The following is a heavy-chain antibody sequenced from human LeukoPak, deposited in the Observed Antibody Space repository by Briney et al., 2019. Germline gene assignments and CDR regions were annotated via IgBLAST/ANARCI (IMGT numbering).Heavy chain of an antibody. CDR3: ARDMALLRYFDWLPNLRYYYYYMDV. CDR2: INHSGST. CDR1: GGSFSGYY. D-gene: IGHD3-9*01. Sequence: SETLSLTCAVYGGSFSGYYWSWIRQPPGKGLEWIGEINHSGSTNYNPSLKSRVTISVDTSKNQFSLKLSSVTAADTAVYYCARDMALLRYFDWLPNLRYYYYYMDVWGKGTTVTISS. V-gene: IGHV4-34*01. J-gene: IGHJ6*03.